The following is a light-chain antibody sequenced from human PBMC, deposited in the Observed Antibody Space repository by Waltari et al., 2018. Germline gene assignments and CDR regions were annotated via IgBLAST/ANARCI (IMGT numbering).Light chain of an antibody. V-gene: IGKV3-20*01. CDR3: QHYVRLPAT. CDR1: QRVSRA. Sequence: EIVLTQSPGTLSLSLGERATLSCRASQRVSRALAWYHQKPGQAPRLLIYDASTRATGIPDRFSGSGSGTDFSLTISRLEPDDFAVYYCQHYVRLPATFGQGTTVEI. CDR2: DAS. J-gene: IGKJ1*01.